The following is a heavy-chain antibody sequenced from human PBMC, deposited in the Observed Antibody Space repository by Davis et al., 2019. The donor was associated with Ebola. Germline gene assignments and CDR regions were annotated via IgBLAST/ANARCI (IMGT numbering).Heavy chain of an antibody. CDR2: SSGGDGST. D-gene: IGHD3-3*01. Sequence: GESLKISCVASGFTFSSYAVSWVRQAPGKGLEWVSGSSGGDGSTYYADSVKGRFTISRDNSKNTLYLQMNSLRADDTAVYYCAKKVSPLEWLLPVDYWGRGTLVTVSS. J-gene: IGHJ4*02. CDR3: AKKVSPLEWLLPVDY. CDR1: GFTFSSYA. V-gene: IGHV3-23*01.